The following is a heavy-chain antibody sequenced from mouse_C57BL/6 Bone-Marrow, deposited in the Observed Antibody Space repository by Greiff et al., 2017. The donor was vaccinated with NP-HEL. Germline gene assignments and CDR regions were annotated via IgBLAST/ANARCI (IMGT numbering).Heavy chain of an antibody. D-gene: IGHD2-10*01. CDR1: GYTFTSYG. J-gene: IGHJ2*01. Sequence: LQESGAELARPGASVKLSCKASGYTFTSYGISWVKQRTGQGLEWIGEIYPRSGNTYYNEKFKGKATLTADKSSSTAYMELRSLTSEDSAVYFCATLLSYGGQGTTLTVSS. V-gene: IGHV1-81*01. CDR2: IYPRSGNT. CDR3: ATLLSY.